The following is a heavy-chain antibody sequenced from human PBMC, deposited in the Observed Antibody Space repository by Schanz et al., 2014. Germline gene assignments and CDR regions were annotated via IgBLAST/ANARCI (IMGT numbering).Heavy chain of an antibody. CDR3: AKDSNYDGSGYNDAFDI. D-gene: IGHD3-22*01. CDR1: GFTFRNYA. CDR2: TSTDGTKT. J-gene: IGHJ3*02. Sequence: VQLLESGGGLVQPGGSLKLSCSASGFTFRNYALSWVRQAPGKGLEKVAVTSTDGTKTYYAASVKGRFTISRDNSKNTLYLQMNSLRAEDTAVYYCAKDSNYDGSGYNDAFDIWGQGTMVTVSS. V-gene: IGHV3-23*03.